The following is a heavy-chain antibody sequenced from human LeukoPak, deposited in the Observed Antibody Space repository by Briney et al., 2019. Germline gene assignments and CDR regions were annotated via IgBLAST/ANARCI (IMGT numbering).Heavy chain of an antibody. CDR3: ARDLGGAFDY. CDR2: ISSSSSYI. V-gene: IGHV3-21*01. CDR1: GFTFSSYS. D-gene: IGHD3-16*01. J-gene: IGHJ4*02. Sequence: GGSLRLSCAASGFTFSSYSMNWVRQAPGKGLEWVSSISSSSSYIYYADSVKGRFTISRDNAKNSLYLRMNSLRAEDTAVYYCARDLGGAFDYWGQGTLVTVSS.